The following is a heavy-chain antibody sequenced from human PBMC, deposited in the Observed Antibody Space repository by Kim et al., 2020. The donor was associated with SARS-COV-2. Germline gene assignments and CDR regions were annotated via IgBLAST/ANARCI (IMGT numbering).Heavy chain of an antibody. Sequence: SETLSLTCAVYGGSFSGYYWSWIHQPPGKGLEWIGEINHSGSTNYNPSLKSRVTISVDTSKNQFSLKLSSVTAADTAVYYCARHPTNKYCSSTRCYGHYYYYYMDVWGKGATVTVSS. D-gene: IGHD2-2*01. CDR1: GGSFSGYY. CDR2: INHSGST. J-gene: IGHJ6*03. CDR3: ARHPTNKYCSSTRCYGHYYYYYMDV. V-gene: IGHV4-34*01.